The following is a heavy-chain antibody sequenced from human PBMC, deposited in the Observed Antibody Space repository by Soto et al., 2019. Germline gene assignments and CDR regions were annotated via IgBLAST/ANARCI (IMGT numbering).Heavy chain of an antibody. J-gene: IGHJ4*02. CDR3: ARATSDTPSFDY. CDR1: GGSISSYY. D-gene: IGHD5-18*01. CDR2: IYYSGST. V-gene: IGHV4-59*08. Sequence: SETLSLTCTVSGGSISSYYWSWIRQPPGKGLEWIEYIYYSGSTNYNPSLKSRVTISVDTSKNQFSLKLSSVTAADTAVYYCARATSDTPSFDYWGQGTLVTVSS.